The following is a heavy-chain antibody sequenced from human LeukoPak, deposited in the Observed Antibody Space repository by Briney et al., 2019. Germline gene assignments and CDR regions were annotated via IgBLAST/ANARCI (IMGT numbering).Heavy chain of an antibody. CDR1: GFTFSSYG. V-gene: IGHV3-33*03. CDR2: IWYDGSNK. J-gene: IGHJ4*02. Sequence: GGSLRLSCAASGFTFSSYGMHWVRQTPGKGLEWVAVIWYDGSNKYYADSVKGRFTISRDNAKNSLYLQINSLRAEDTALYYCAKDICDRSSSWRGPEEHFDYWGQGTLVTVSS. D-gene: IGHD6-13*01. CDR3: AKDICDRSSSWRGPEEHFDY.